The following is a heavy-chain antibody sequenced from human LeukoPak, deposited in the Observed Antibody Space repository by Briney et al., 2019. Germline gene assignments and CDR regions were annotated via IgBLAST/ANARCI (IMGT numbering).Heavy chain of an antibody. V-gene: IGHV4-59*08. J-gene: IGHJ4*02. CDR1: GGSISSYY. CDR3: ARHVELWLTPFDY. Sequence: SSETLSLTCTVSGGSISSYYWSWIRQSPGKGLEWIGYIYYSGRTNYNPSLKSRVTISVDTSKNQFSLKLSSVTAADTAVYYCARHVELWLTPFDYWGQGTLVTVSS. CDR2: IYYSGRT. D-gene: IGHD6-19*01.